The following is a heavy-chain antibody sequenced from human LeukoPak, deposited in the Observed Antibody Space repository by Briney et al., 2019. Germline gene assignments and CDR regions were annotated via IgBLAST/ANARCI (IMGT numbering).Heavy chain of an antibody. J-gene: IGHJ4*02. D-gene: IGHD6-19*01. CDR3: ARVRGWCPDYY. Sequence: ASVNLSCKASGYAFTVNNINWVRNATGQGLGWRGWSNPNSGGTNYAKDFPGRVTMTRDTSNTSAYVELSRRRSDDTALYYCARVRGWCPDYYGGQGTLVTVSS. V-gene: IGHV1-2*02. CDR2: SNPNSGGT. CDR1: GYAFTVNN.